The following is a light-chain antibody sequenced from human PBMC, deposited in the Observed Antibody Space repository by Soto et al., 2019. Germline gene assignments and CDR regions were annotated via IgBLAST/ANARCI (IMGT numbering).Light chain of an antibody. CDR1: NSNIGSNT. CDR2: SDN. J-gene: IGLJ2*01. CDR3: AAWDDSLRGRV. V-gene: IGLV1-44*01. Sequence: QSVLTQPPSAPGTPGKRVTISCSGSNSNIGSNTVSWYQQLPGTAPKSLIYSDNQRPSGVPDRISGSRSGTSASLAISGLQSDDEAEYYCAAWDDSLRGRVFGGGTKLTVL.